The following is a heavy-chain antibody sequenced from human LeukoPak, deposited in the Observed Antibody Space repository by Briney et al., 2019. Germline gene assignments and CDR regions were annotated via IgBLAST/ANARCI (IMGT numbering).Heavy chain of an antibody. CDR1: GFTFSSYA. CDR3: APHRDGSYPFDF. Sequence: PGGSLRLSCAASGFTFSSYAMHWVRQAPGKGLEWVAVISYDGSNKYYADSVKGRFTISRDNSKNTLYLQMNSLRAEDTAVYYCAPHRDGSYPFDFWGQGTLVTVSS. J-gene: IGHJ4*02. D-gene: IGHD1-26*01. CDR2: ISYDGSNK. V-gene: IGHV3-30*04.